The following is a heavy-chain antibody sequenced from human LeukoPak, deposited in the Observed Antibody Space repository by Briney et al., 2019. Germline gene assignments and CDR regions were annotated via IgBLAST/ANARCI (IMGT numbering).Heavy chain of an antibody. CDR3: ARNSRGVLVDSMDV. D-gene: IGHD3-10*01. CDR2: ISGSHRFI. Sequence: PGGSLRLSCAASGFSFSNYTMNWVRQAPGTGLEWVASISGSHRFIYYADSVKGRFTISRDNAKNLLYLQMNSLRAEDTALYYCARNSRGVLVDSMDVWGQGTTVTVSS. V-gene: IGHV3-21*01. CDR1: GFSFSNYT. J-gene: IGHJ6*02.